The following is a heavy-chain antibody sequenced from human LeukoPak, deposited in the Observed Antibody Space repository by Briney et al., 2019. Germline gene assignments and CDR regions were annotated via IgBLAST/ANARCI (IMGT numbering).Heavy chain of an antibody. CDR3: AKARGGGSHDDFDY. CDR1: GFTFSTYS. Sequence: GGSLRLSCAASGFTFSTYSMNWVRQAPGKGLEWLSYISTSSSTIYYAESVKGRFTISRDNAKNSLYLQMNSLRVEDTAIYYCAKARGGGSHDDFDYWGQGTLVTASS. D-gene: IGHD1-26*01. J-gene: IGHJ4*02. V-gene: IGHV3-48*01. CDR2: ISTSSSTI.